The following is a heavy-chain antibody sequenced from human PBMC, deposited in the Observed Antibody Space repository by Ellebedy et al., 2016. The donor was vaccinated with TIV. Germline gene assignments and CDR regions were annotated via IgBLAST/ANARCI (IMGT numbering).Heavy chain of an antibody. CDR2: VSGHNGHA. CDR3: EMSWEMDVTPGLDV. D-gene: IGHD1-14*01. V-gene: IGHV1-18*01. Sequence: ASVKVSXXASVSTISGSGFSWVRQAPGQGLQWMGWVSGHNGHAKYAQSVQGRVTMTTDTSTSTSYMELTSLTSDDTAVYYCEMSWEMDVTPGLDVWGKGTTVLVSS. CDR1: VSTISGSG. J-gene: IGHJ6*04.